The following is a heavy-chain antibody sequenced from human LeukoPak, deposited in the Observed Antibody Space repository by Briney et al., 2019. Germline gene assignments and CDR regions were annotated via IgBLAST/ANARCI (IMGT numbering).Heavy chain of an antibody. CDR3: ARGRSGQQLVPPFHY. Sequence: RPGGSLRLSCAASGFTFDDYGMSWVRQAPGKGLEWVSGINWNGGSTGYTDSVKGRFTISRDNAKNSLYLQMNSLRAEDTALYYCARGRSGQQLVPPFHYWGQGTLVTVSS. CDR2: INWNGGST. J-gene: IGHJ4*02. CDR1: GFTFDDYG. D-gene: IGHD6-13*01. V-gene: IGHV3-20*04.